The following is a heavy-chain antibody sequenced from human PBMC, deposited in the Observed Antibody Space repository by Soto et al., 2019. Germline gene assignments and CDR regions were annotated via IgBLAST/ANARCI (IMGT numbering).Heavy chain of an antibody. D-gene: IGHD6-25*01. CDR1: GYSFTSYW. J-gene: IGHJ6*02. CDR2: IYPGDSDT. Sequence: PGESLKISCKGSGYSFTSYWIGWVRQMPGKGLEWMGIIYPGDSDTRYSPSFQGQVTISADKSISTAYLQWSSLKASDTAMYYCARHTHGYYYYYYGMDVWGQGTTVTVSS. CDR3: ARHTHGYYYYYYGMDV. V-gene: IGHV5-51*01.